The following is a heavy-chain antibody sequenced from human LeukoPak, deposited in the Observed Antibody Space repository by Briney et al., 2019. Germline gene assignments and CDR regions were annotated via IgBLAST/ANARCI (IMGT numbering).Heavy chain of an antibody. CDR1: GYTFTSYG. D-gene: IGHD1-14*01. V-gene: IGHV1-18*01. Sequence: ASVKVSCKASGYTFTSYGISWVRQAPGQGLEWMGWISGNNDNTNSAQKLQGRVTMTTDTSTSTAYMELRSLRSDDTAVYYCARAPNPALYYYYVMTSGAKGPRSPSP. J-gene: IGHJ6*02. CDR3: ARAPNPALYYYYVMTS. CDR2: ISGNNDNT.